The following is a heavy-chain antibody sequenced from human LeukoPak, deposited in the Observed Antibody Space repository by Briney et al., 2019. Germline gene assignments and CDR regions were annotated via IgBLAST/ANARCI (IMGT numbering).Heavy chain of an antibody. J-gene: IGHJ4*01. D-gene: IGHD3-9*01. CDR3: ARRGLRYFDWAQTPFDY. V-gene: IGHV1-18*01. CDR1: GYTFTSYG. Sequence: ASVKVSRKASGYTFTSYGISWVRQAPGQGLEWMGWISAYNGNTNYAQKLQGRVTMTTDTSTSTAYMELRSLRSDDTAVYFCARRGLRYFDWAQTPFDYWGHGTLVTVSS. CDR2: ISAYNGNT.